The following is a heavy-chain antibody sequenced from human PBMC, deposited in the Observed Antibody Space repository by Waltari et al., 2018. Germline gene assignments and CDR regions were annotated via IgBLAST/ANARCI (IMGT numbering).Heavy chain of an antibody. CDR1: GGTFSSYA. J-gene: IGHJ4*02. Sequence: QVQLVQSGAEVKKPGSSVKVSCKASGGTFSSYAMRRVRKATGRGLEWMGGIIPIFGTANYAHKFQGRVTITTDESTSTAYMELSSLRSEDTAVYYWARDRDYYDSSGYGYFDYWGQGTLVTVSS. CDR2: IIPIFGTA. CDR3: ARDRDYYDSSGYGYFDY. V-gene: IGHV1-69*05. D-gene: IGHD3-22*01.